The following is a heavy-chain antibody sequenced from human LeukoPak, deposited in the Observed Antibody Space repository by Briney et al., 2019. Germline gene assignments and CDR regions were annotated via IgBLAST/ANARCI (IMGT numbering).Heavy chain of an antibody. J-gene: IGHJ5*02. D-gene: IGHD4-17*01. CDR2: FHHAGSS. CDR3: ARQATVTSNWFDP. V-gene: IGHV4-30-2*01. CDR1: GASISTASYS. Sequence: SQTLSLTCAVSGASISTASYSWNWIRQPPGEGLEWIGCFHHAGSSYYNPSLKSRVTISVDRSKNQFSLKLSSVTAADTAVYYCARQATVTSNWFDPWGQGTLVTVSS.